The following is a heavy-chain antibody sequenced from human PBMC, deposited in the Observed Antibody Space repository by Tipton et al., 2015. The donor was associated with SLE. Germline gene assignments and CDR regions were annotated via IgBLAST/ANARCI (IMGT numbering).Heavy chain of an antibody. J-gene: IGHJ2*01. CDR1: GGSISSYY. Sequence: LRLSCTVSGGSISSYYWNWIRQPPGKGLEWIGYIYYSGSTNYNPSLKSRVTISVDTSKNQFSLKLSSVTAADTAVYYCARDPLGWELRTDWYFDLWGRGTLVTVSS. CDR2: IYYSGST. CDR3: ARDPLGWELRTDWYFDL. V-gene: IGHV4-59*01. D-gene: IGHD1-26*01.